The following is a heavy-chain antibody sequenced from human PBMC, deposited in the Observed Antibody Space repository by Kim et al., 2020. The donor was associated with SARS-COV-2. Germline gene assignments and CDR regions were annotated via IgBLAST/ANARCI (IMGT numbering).Heavy chain of an antibody. CDR1: GGSISSYY. Sequence: SETLSLTCTVSGGSISSYYWSWIRQPPGKGLEWIGYIYYSGSTNYNPSLKSRVTISVDTSKNQFSLKLSSVTAADTAVYYCARERWELLSPTVDVWGQGTTVTVSS. CDR3: ARERWELLSPTVDV. CDR2: IYYSGST. J-gene: IGHJ6*02. D-gene: IGHD1-26*01. V-gene: IGHV4-59*01.